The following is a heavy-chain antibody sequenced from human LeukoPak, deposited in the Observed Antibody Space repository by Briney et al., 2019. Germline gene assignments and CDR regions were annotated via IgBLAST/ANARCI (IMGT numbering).Heavy chain of an antibody. CDR3: AKGWAPGRLEKRGNIDY. V-gene: IGHV3-23*01. D-gene: IGHD5-12*01. CDR1: GFTFSSYA. J-gene: IGHJ4*02. Sequence: GGSLRLSCAASGFTFSSYAMSWVRQAPGKGLEWVSPISGSGGSTYYADSVKGRFTISRDNSKNPLYLQMNSLRAEDTAVYYCAKGWAPGRLEKRGNIDYWGQGTLVTVSS. CDR2: ISGSGGST.